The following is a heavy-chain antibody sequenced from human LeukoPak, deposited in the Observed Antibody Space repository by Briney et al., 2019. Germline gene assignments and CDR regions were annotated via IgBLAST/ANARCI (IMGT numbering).Heavy chain of an antibody. CDR3: ARGPYDILTGYYPYYYYYMDV. CDR1: GGSFSGYY. D-gene: IGHD3-9*01. V-gene: IGHV4-34*01. Sequence: SETLSLTCAVYGGSFSGYYWSWIRQPPGKGLEWIGEINHSGSTNYNPSLKSRVTISVDTSKNQFSLKLSSVTAADTAVYYCARGPYDILTGYYPYYYYYMDVWGKGTTVTVSS. J-gene: IGHJ6*03. CDR2: INHSGST.